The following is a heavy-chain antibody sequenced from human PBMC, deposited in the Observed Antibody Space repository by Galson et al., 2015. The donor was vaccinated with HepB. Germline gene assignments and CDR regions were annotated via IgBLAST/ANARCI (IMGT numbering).Heavy chain of an antibody. D-gene: IGHD4-23*01. CDR1: TFIFSAYS. CDR2: IDSSSTTK. J-gene: IGHJ4*02. CDR3: VFLRGNDLKPLDS. V-gene: IGHV3-48*02. Sequence: SLRLSCAASTFIFSAYSMNWVRQAPGKGLEWTSYIDSSSTTKYYADSVKGRFTVSRDNAKNSLYLQMNSLRDEDTAVYYCVFLRGNDLKPLDSWGLGTLVTVSS.